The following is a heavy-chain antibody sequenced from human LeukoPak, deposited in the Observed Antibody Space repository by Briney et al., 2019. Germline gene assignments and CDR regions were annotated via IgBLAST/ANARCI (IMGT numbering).Heavy chain of an antibody. CDR1: GFTFSSYW. D-gene: IGHD5-12*01. V-gene: IGHV3-7*01. CDR3: ARGGGGGYDFYYYYYMDV. CDR2: IKQDGSEK. J-gene: IGHJ6*03. Sequence: GGSLRLSCAASGFTFSSYWMSWVRQAPGPGREWVANIKQDGSEKYYVDSVKGRFTISRDNAKNSLYLQMNSLIAEDTAVYYCARGGGGGYDFYYYYYMDVWGKGTTVTISS.